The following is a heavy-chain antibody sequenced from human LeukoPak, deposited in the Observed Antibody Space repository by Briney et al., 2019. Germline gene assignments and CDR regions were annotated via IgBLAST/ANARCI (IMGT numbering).Heavy chain of an antibody. CDR1: GFTFSSHG. J-gene: IGHJ3*02. CDR3: ARDSYWLGGTIGAFDI. Sequence: GRSLRLSCAASGFTFSSHGMHWVRQAPGKGLEWVSLIWFDGSNKFYGDSVKGRFTISRDNSENTVYLQMNNVRAEDTAIYYCARDSYWLGGTIGAFDIWGQGTMVTVSS. D-gene: IGHD3-10*01. CDR2: IWFDGSNK. V-gene: IGHV3-33*01.